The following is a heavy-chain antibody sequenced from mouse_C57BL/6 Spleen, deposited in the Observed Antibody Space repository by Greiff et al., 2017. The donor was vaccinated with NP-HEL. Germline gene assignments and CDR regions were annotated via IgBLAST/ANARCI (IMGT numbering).Heavy chain of an antibody. CDR1: GYSFTDYN. CDR2: INPNYGTT. Sequence: EVQLMESGPELVKPGASVKISCKASGYSFTDYNMNWVKQSNGKSLEWIGVINPNYGTTSYNQKFKGKATLTVDQSSSTAYMQLNSLTSEDSAVYYCARVGGDDGYYLDYFDYWGQGTTLTVSS. V-gene: IGHV1-39*01. CDR3: ARVGGDDGYYLDYFDY. J-gene: IGHJ2*01. D-gene: IGHD2-3*01.